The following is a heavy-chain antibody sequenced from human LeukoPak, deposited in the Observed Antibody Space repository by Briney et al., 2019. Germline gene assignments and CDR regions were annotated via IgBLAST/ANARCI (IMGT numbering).Heavy chain of an antibody. J-gene: IGHJ3*02. CDR2: IYPGDSDT. V-gene: IGHV5-51*01. CDR1: GYSFTSYW. D-gene: IGHD2-15*01. CDR3: ARPLVVAAPYNAFDI. Sequence: GESLKISCKGSGYSFTSYWIGWVRRMPGKGLEWMGIIYPGDSDTRYSPSFQGQVTISADKSISTAYPQWSSLKASDTAMYYCARPLVVAAPYNAFDIWGQGTMVTVSS.